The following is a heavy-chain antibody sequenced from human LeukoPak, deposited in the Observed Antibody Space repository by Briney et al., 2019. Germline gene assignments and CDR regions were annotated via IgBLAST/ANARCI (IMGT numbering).Heavy chain of an antibody. V-gene: IGHV4-34*01. CDR2: INHNGST. D-gene: IGHD4-11*01. Sequence: SETLSLTCAVYGGSFSGYYWSWIRHPPGKGLEWNGEINHNGSTNYNPPLKSRLNISVDTSKNQFSLKLSSVTAADTAVYYCARGRVRTTTGWFDPWGQGTLVTVSS. CDR3: ARGRVRTTTGWFDP. CDR1: GGSFSGYY. J-gene: IGHJ5*02.